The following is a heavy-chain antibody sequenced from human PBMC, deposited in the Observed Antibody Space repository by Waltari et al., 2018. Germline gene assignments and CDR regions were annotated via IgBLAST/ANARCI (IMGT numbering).Heavy chain of an antibody. CDR1: GGSISSRSFY. J-gene: IGHJ6*02. CDR2: IYYSGST. CDR3: ASIANYYGMDV. Sequence: QLQLQESGPGLVKPSETLSLTCTVSGGSISSRSFYWGWIRQPPGKGLEWIGSIYYSGSTYYNPSLKSRVTISVDTSKNQFSLKLSSVTAADTAVYYCASIANYYGMDVWGQGTTVTVSS. V-gene: IGHV4-39*07. D-gene: IGHD6-13*01.